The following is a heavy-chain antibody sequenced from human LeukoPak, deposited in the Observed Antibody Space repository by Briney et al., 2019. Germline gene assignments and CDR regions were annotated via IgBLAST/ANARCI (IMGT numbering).Heavy chain of an antibody. D-gene: IGHD3-10*01. CDR2: IGGSGSET. J-gene: IGHJ4*02. CDR3: AKSINGYSGSFPSDY. Sequence: GGSLRLSCSASGFTFSSYGMIWVRQPPGKGLEWVSGIGGSGSETSYADSVRGRFTVARDNSKNTLFLQMNSLRADDTALYYCAKSINGYSGSFPSDYWGQGTLVTVSS. V-gene: IGHV3-23*01. CDR1: GFTFSSYG.